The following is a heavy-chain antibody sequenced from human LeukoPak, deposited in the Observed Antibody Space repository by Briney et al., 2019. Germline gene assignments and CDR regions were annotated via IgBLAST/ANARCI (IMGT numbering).Heavy chain of an antibody. CDR3: ARDPGGYYYGSGSRGIPLDY. CDR2: INPSGGST. CDR1: GYTFTSYY. J-gene: IGHJ4*02. V-gene: IGHV1-46*01. D-gene: IGHD3-10*01. Sequence: ASVKVSCKASGYTFTSYYMHWVRQAPGQGLEWMGIINPSGGSTSCAQKFQGRVTMTRDTSISTAYMELSRLRSDDTAVYYCARDPGGYYYGSGSRGIPLDYWGQGTLVTVSS.